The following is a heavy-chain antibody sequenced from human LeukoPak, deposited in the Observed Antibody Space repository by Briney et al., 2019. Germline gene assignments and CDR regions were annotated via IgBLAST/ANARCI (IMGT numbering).Heavy chain of an antibody. CDR2: INHSGST. V-gene: IGHV4-34*01. D-gene: IGHD2-2*01. J-gene: IGHJ5*01. CDR3: ASRYHPPAAMAASSSWFDS. Sequence: SETLSLTCAVYGGSFSGYHWSWIRQPPGKGLEWIGEINHSGSTNYNPSLKSRVTISVDMSKNQFSLKLTSVTAADTAVYYCASRYHPPAAMAASSSWFDSWGQGTLVTVSS. CDR1: GGSFSGYH.